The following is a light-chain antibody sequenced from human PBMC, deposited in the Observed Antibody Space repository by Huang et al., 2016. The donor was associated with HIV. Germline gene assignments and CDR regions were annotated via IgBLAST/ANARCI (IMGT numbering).Light chain of an antibody. J-gene: IGKJ1*01. V-gene: IGKV1-39*01. CDR3: QQSYSTPWT. Sequence: DIQMTQSPSSLSASVGDRVTIAGRASQSIRRYINWYQQKPGKAPKILIYAASSLQSGVPSRFSGSGSGTDFTHTISSLQPEDFATYYCQQSYSTPWTFGQGTKVEIK. CDR2: AAS. CDR1: QSIRRY.